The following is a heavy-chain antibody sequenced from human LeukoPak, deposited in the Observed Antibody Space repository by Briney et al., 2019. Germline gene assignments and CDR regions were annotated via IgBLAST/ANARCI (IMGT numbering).Heavy chain of an antibody. D-gene: IGHD3-10*01. V-gene: IGHV4-38-2*02. Sequence: SETLSLTCTVSGYSISSGYYWGWIRQPPGKGLEWIGSIYHSGSSYYNPSLKSRVTISVDTSKNQFSLKLSSVTAADTAVYYCAREGGDYYGSGSWGQGTLVTVSS. CDR3: AREGGDYYGSGS. J-gene: IGHJ4*02. CDR2: IYHSGSS. CDR1: GYSISSGYY.